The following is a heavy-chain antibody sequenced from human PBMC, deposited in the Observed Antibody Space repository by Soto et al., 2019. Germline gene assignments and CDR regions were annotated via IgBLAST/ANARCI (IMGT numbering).Heavy chain of an antibody. J-gene: IGHJ6*04. V-gene: IGHV3-15*01. CDR3: TTDRGYDFWSGYSRHTTLRN. D-gene: IGHD3-3*01. CDR1: GFTFSNAW. CDR2: IKSKTDGGTT. Sequence: EVQLVESGGGLVKPGGSLRLSCAASGFTFSNAWMIWVRQAPGKGLEWVGRIKSKTDGGTTDYAAPVKGRFTISKDDSKNTLYLQMNSLKTEDTAVYYCTTDRGYDFWSGYSRHTTLRNWGKGTTVTVSS.